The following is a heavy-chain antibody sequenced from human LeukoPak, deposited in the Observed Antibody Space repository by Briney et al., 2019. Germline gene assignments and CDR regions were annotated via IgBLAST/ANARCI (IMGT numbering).Heavy chain of an antibody. D-gene: IGHD6-13*01. CDR2: INHSGST. V-gene: IGHV4-34*01. J-gene: IGHJ4*02. CDR3: VRGRLPGIAAAGKKFDY. Sequence: KPSETLSLTCAVYGGSFSGYYWSWIRQPPGKGLEWIGEINHSGSTNYNPSLKSRVTISVDTSKNQFSLKLSSVTAADTAVYYCVRGRLPGIAAAGKKFDYWGQGTLVTVSS. CDR1: GGSFSGYY.